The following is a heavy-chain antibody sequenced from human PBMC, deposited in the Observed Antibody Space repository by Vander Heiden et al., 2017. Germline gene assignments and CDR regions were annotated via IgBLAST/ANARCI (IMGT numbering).Heavy chain of an antibody. Sequence: QVQLQESGPGLVKPSQTLSITCTVSGGSISSGGYYGSWIRQHPGKGLEWIGYIYYSGSTDYNPSLKSRVTISVDTSKNQFSLKLSSVTAADTAVYYCAREHIVVVVAATPYNWFDPWGQGTLVTVSS. V-gene: IGHV4-31*03. J-gene: IGHJ5*02. D-gene: IGHD2-15*01. CDR3: AREHIVVVVAATPYNWFDP. CDR1: GGSISSGGYY. CDR2: IYYSGST.